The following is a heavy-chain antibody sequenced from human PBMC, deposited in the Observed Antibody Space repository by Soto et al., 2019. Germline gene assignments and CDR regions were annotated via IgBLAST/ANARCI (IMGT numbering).Heavy chain of an antibody. CDR2: ISAYNGNT. D-gene: IGHD3-3*01. Sequence: ASVEVSCKXSGYTFTSYGISWVRQAPGQGLEWMGWISAYNGNTNYAQKLQGRVTMTTDTSTSTAYMELRSLRSDDTAVYYCARGQAFWTGYYRMPYYFDYWGQGTLVTVSS. J-gene: IGHJ4*02. CDR3: ARGQAFWTGYYRMPYYFDY. CDR1: GYTFTSYG. V-gene: IGHV1-18*04.